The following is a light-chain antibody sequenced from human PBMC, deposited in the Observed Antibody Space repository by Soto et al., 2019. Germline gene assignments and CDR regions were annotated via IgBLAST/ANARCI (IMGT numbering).Light chain of an antibody. V-gene: IGKV3-11*01. CDR3: QQRHMWPIT. CDR1: HSCRDL. Sequence: EVVLTQSPVTLSLSQGARATLSSRPSHSCRDLLAWYQQKPGQAPRLLIYDAYNRATGIPPRFSGSGSGTDFTLTISSLEPEDSAVYYCQQRHMWPITFGQGTRLEIK. CDR2: DAY. J-gene: IGKJ5*01.